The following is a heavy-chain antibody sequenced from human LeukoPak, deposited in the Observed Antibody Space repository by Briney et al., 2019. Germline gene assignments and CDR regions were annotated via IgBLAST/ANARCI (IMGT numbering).Heavy chain of an antibody. Sequence: ASVKVSCKASGYTFTGYYMHWVRQAPGQGLEWMGWINPNSGGTNYAQKFQGWVTMTRDTSISTAYMELSRLRSDDTAVYYCARVGSGYDQRSFDYWGQGTLVTVSS. J-gene: IGHJ4*02. CDR1: GYTFTGYY. CDR3: ARVGSGYDQRSFDY. D-gene: IGHD5-12*01. CDR2: INPNSGGT. V-gene: IGHV1-2*04.